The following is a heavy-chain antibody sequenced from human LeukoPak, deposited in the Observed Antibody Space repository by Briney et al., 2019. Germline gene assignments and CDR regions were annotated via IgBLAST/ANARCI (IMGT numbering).Heavy chain of an antibody. D-gene: IGHD3-10*01. CDR3: AGLGITMVRGVLFDY. Sequence: SETLSLTCTVSGGSISSYYWSWIRQPPGKGLEWIGYIYYSGSTNYNPSLKSRVTISVDTSKNQFSLKLSSVTAADTAVYYCAGLGITMVRGVLFDYWGQGTLVTVSS. CDR1: GGSISSYY. CDR2: IYYSGST. J-gene: IGHJ4*02. V-gene: IGHV4-59*01.